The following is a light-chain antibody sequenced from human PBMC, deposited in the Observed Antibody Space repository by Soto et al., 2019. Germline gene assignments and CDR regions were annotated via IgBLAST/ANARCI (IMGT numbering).Light chain of an antibody. CDR3: QSYDSSLSGYV. V-gene: IGLV1-40*01. Sequence: QSVLRQPPSVSGAPGQRVTISCTGSSSNIGAGYDVYWYQQLPGTAPKLLIYGNNNRPSGVPDRFSGSKSGTSASLAITGLQAEDEADYYCQSYDSSLSGYVFGPGTKLTVL. CDR2: GNN. J-gene: IGLJ1*01. CDR1: SSNIGAGYD.